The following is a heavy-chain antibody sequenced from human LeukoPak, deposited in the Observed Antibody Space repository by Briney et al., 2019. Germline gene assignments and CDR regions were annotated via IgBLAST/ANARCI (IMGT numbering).Heavy chain of an antibody. V-gene: IGHV1-69*04. Sequence: SVKVSCKASGGTFSSYAISWVRQAPGQGLEWMGRIIPIFGIANYAQKFQGRVTITADKSTSTAYMELSSLRSEDTAVYYCARTTVVVVPAAIFNWFDPWGQGTLVTVSS. CDR3: ARTTVVVVPAAIFNWFDP. CDR1: GGTFSSYA. D-gene: IGHD2-2*02. J-gene: IGHJ5*02. CDR2: IIPIFGIA.